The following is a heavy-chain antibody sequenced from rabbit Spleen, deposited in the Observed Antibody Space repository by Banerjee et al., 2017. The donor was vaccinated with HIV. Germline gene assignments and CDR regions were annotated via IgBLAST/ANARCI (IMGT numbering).Heavy chain of an antibody. Sequence: QQLVESGGGLVKPGASLTLTCKASGFSFGGGYYVSWVRQAPGKGLEWIGCIGTGSATSYYATWAKGRFTISKTSSTTVTLQMTSLTAADTATYFCASAYSDIYFNLWGPGTLVTVS. J-gene: IGHJ4*01. CDR3: ASAYSDIYFNL. CDR1: GFSFGGGYY. CDR2: IGTGSATS. D-gene: IGHD6-1*01. V-gene: IGHV1S40*01.